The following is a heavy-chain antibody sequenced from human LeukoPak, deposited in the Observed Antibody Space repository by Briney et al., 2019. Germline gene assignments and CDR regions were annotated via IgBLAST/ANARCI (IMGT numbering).Heavy chain of an antibody. CDR3: ARGTYCSGGSCYRRLDY. V-gene: IGHV1-8*01. CDR2: INPNSGNT. Sequence: GASVKVSCKASGYTFTSYDINWVRQATGQGLEWMGWINPNSGNTGYAQKFQGRVTMTRNTSISTAYMELSSLRSEDTAMYYCARGTYCSGGSCYRRLDYWGQGTLVTVSS. J-gene: IGHJ4*02. CDR1: GYTFTSYD. D-gene: IGHD2-15*01.